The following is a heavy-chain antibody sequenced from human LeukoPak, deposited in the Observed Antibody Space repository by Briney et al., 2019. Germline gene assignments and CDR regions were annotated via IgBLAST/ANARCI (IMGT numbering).Heavy chain of an antibody. D-gene: IGHD1-26*01. CDR3: ARSILGATDYYYYYMDV. CDR1: GDTFINYG. CDR2: ISTYNGNT. V-gene: IGHV1-18*01. Sequence: AASVTVSCKASGDTFINYGISWVRQAPGQGLEWMGRISTYNGNTHYARRFQGKATMTTDTSTSTAYMELRSLRSDDTAMYYCARSILGATDYYYYYMDVGGKGTTVTVSS. J-gene: IGHJ6*03.